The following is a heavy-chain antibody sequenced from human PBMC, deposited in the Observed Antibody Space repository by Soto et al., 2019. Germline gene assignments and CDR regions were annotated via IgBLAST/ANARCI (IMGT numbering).Heavy chain of an antibody. CDR1: GGSISSSSYY. CDR3: ARLYDFWSGYYYPLYYYGMDV. Sequence: PSVTLSLPCTVSGGSISSSSYYWGWIRQPPGKGLEWIGSIYYSGSTYYNPSLKSRVTISVYTSKNQFSLKLSSVTAADTAVYYCARLYDFWSGYYYPLYYYGMDVWRQGTTVTVSS. D-gene: IGHD3-3*01. J-gene: IGHJ6*02. CDR2: IYYSGST. V-gene: IGHV4-39*01.